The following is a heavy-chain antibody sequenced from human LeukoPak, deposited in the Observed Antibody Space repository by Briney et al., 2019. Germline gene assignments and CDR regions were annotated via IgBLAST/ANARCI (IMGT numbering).Heavy chain of an antibody. D-gene: IGHD3-10*01. Sequence: HAGGSLRLSCAAAGFTFSSYAMSWVRQAPGKGLEWVSAISGSGGSTYYADSVKGRFTISRDNSKNTLYLQMNSLRAEDTAVYYCAKVRMSADYWGQGTLVTVSS. CDR1: GFTFSSYA. J-gene: IGHJ4*02. CDR2: ISGSGGST. V-gene: IGHV3-23*01. CDR3: AKVRMSADY.